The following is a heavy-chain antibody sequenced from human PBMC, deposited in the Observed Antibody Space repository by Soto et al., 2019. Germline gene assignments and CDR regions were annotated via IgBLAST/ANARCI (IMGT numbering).Heavy chain of an antibody. CDR3: ASGITIFQFDP. V-gene: IGHV3-11*01. CDR2: ISSSGSTI. Sequence: GGSLRLSCAASGFTFSDYYMSWIRQAPGKGLEWVSYISSSGSTIYYADSVKGRFTISRDNAKNSLYLQMNSLRAEDTALYYCASGITIFQFDPWGQGTLVTVSS. CDR1: GFTFSDYY. D-gene: IGHD3-9*01. J-gene: IGHJ5*02.